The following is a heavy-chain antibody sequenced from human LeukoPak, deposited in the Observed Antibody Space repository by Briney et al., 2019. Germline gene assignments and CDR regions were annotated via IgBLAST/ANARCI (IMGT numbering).Heavy chain of an antibody. J-gene: IGHJ4*02. D-gene: IGHD2-2*01. CDR1: GGSFSGYY. CDR2: INHSGST. Sequence: KPSETLSLTCAVYGGSFSGYYWSWIRQPPGKGLEWIGEINHSGSTNYNPSLKSRVTISVDTSKNQFSLKLSSVTAADTAVYYCARERRDIVVVPAARDTYYFDYWGQGTLVTVSS. CDR3: ARERRDIVVVPAARDTYYFDY. V-gene: IGHV4-34*01.